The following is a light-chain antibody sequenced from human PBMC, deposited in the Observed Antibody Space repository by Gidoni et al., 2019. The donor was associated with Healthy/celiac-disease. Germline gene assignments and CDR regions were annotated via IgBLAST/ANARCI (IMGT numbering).Light chain of an antibody. J-gene: IGKJ5*01. CDR2: DAS. V-gene: IGKV1-5*01. CDR3: QQYNSYLIT. CDR1: QSISSW. Sequence: DIQITQSPSTLSASVGDRVTITCRASQSISSWLAWYQQKPGKAPKLLIYDASSLESGVPSRFSGSGSGTEFTLTISSLQPDDVATYYCQQYNSYLITFGQGTRLEIK.